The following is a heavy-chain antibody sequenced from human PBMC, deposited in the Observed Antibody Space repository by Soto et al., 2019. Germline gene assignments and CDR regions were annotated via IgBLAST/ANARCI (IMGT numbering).Heavy chain of an antibody. CDR3: AREVPPHCSSTSCSPDY. Sequence: ASVKVSCKASGYTFTSYDINWVRQATGQGLEWMGWMNPNSGNTGYAQKFQGRVTMTRNTPISTAYMELSSLRSEDTAVYYCAREVPPHCSSTSCSPDYWGQGTLVTVSS. CDR2: MNPNSGNT. CDR1: GYTFTSYD. D-gene: IGHD2-2*01. J-gene: IGHJ4*02. V-gene: IGHV1-8*01.